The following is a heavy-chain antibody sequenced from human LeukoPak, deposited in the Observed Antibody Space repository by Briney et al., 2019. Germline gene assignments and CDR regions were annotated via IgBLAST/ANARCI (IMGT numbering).Heavy chain of an antibody. D-gene: IGHD4-11*01. CDR2: INSDGSST. V-gene: IGHV3-74*01. Sequence: GGSLRLSCAASGFTFSSYWMHWGRQAPGKGLVWVSRINSDGSSTSYADSVKGRFTISRDNAKNTLYLQMNSLRAEDTAVYYCARGGSKGPYGYWGQGTLVTVSS. J-gene: IGHJ4*02. CDR1: GFTFSSYW. CDR3: ARGGSKGPYGY.